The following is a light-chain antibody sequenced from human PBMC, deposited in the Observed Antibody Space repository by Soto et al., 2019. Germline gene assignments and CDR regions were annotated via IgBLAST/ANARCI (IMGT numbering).Light chain of an antibody. CDR1: QSVSSSY. V-gene: IGKV3-20*01. J-gene: IGKJ1*01. CDR2: GAS. CDR3: QQYGSSPWT. Sequence: EIVLTQSPGTLSLSPVERATLSCMASQSVSSSYLAWYQQKPGQAPRLLMYGASSRATGIPERFSGTGSGTDFTLTISRLEPEDFAVYYCQQYGSSPWTFAQGTKVDIK.